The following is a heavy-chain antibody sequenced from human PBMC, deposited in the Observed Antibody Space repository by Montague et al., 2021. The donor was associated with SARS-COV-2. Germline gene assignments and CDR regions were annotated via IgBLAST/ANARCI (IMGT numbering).Heavy chain of an antibody. Sequence: SETLSLTCAVHGSSFSGYYWNWIRQSPGKGLEWIGEINHGGSTKFSPSLKGQLTISTDTSKNQFSLKLTSVAAADTAVYYCARLRDGVVPSPILGVGPFYSYYYMDVWGGGTPVTVSS. V-gene: IGHV4-34*01. CDR3: ARLRDGVVPSPILGVGPFYSYYYMDV. CDR1: GSSFSGYY. J-gene: IGHJ6*03. CDR2: INHGGST. D-gene: IGHD2-8*02.